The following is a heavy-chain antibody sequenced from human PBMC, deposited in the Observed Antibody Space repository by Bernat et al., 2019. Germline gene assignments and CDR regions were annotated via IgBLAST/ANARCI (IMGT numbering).Heavy chain of an antibody. D-gene: IGHD6-13*01. Sequence: QVQLVESGGGVVQPGRSLRLSCAASGFTFSSYGMHWVRQAPGKGLGWVAVIWYDGSNKYYAESVKGRFTISRDNSKNTLYLQMNSLRAEDTAVYYCARDSDSVGAAAGFDIWGQGTMVTVSS. CDR1: GFTFSSYG. CDR3: ARDSDSVGAAAGFDI. V-gene: IGHV3-33*01. CDR2: IWYDGSNK. J-gene: IGHJ3*02.